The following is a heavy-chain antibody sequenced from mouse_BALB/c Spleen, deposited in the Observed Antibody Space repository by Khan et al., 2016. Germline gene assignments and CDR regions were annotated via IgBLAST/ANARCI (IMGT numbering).Heavy chain of an antibody. CDR2: IWGDGST. V-gene: IGHV2-6-7*01. CDR1: GFSLTGFS. D-gene: IGHD2-4*01. Sequence: QVQLMESGPGLVAPSQSLSITCTVSGFSLTGFSVNWVRQPPGKALEWLGMIWGDGSTDYNSALKSRLSFNRDDSKSQVFLKMNRIQTDDTAGYCCASYDDYDGGFAYWGQGTLVTVSA. CDR3: ASYDDYDGGFAY. J-gene: IGHJ3*01.